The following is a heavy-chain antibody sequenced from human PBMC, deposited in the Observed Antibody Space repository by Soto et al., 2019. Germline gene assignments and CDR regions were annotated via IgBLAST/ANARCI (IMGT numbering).Heavy chain of an antibody. J-gene: IGHJ3*02. CDR3: ARVGSSGWYGPDAFDI. Sequence: GGSLRLSCAASGFTFSSYSMNWVRQAPGKGLEWVSVIYSGGSTYYADSVKGRFTISRDNSKNTLYLQMNSLRAEDTAVYYCARVGSSGWYGPDAFDIWGQGTMVTVSS. CDR2: IYSGGST. V-gene: IGHV3-53*01. D-gene: IGHD6-19*01. CDR1: GFTFSSYS.